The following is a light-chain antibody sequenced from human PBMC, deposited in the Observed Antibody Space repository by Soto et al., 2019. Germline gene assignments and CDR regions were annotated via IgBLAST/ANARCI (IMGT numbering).Light chain of an antibody. CDR1: SSNIGAGYD. V-gene: IGLV1-40*01. CDR2: GNN. Sequence: VLTQPPSVSGAPGQRVTLSCTGSSSNIGAGYDVHWYQQLPGTAPKLLIYGNNNRPSGVPDRFSGSKSGTSASLAITGLQAEDEADYYCQSYDSSLSVVFGGGTKLTVL. CDR3: QSYDSSLSVV. J-gene: IGLJ2*01.